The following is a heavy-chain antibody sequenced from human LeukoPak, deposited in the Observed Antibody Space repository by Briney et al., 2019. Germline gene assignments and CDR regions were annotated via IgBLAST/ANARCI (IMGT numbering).Heavy chain of an antibody. D-gene: IGHD1-26*01. J-gene: IGHJ4*02. CDR1: GGTFSSYA. CDR2: IIPIFGTA. Sequence: GASVKVSCKASGGTFSSYAIRWVRQAPGQGLEWMGGIIPIFGTANYAQKFQGRVTITADESTSTAYMELSSLRSEDTAVYYCARGGLIVGATFDYWGQGTLVTVSS. CDR3: ARGGLIVGATFDY. V-gene: IGHV1-69*13.